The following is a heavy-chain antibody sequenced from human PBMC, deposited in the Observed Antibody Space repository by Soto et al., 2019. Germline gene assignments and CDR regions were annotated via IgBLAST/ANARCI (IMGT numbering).Heavy chain of an antibody. V-gene: IGHV4-4*07. D-gene: IGHD4-17*01. CDR3: ARERPQVTTSRGWFDP. CDR2: IYTSGST. Sequence: SETLSLTCTVSGGSISSYYWSWIRQPAGKGLEWIGRIYTSGSTNYNPSLKSRVTMSVDTSKNQFSLKLSSVAAADTAVYYCARERPQVTTSRGWFDPWGQGTLVTVSS. CDR1: GGSISSYY. J-gene: IGHJ5*02.